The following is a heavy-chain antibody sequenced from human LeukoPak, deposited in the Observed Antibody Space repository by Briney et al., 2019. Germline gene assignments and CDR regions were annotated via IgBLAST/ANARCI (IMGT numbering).Heavy chain of an antibody. J-gene: IGHJ5*02. CDR2: IYSSGST. D-gene: IGHD3-22*01. CDR1: GGSISSYY. V-gene: IGHV4-4*07. Sequence: SETLSLTCTVSGGSISSYYWSWIRQPAGKGLEWIGRIYSSGSTNYNPPLKSRVTMSVDTSKNQFSLKLSSVTAADTAVYYCARGYYDSSGYWNWFDPWGQGTLVTVSS. CDR3: ARGYYDSSGYWNWFDP.